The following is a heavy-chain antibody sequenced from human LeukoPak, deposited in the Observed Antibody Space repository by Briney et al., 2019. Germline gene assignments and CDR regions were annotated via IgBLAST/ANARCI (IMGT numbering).Heavy chain of an antibody. CDR3: IREVQVRASASLGL. D-gene: IGHD1-1*01. CDR2: MNSAGTNI. J-gene: IGHJ4*01. CDR1: GFTISGFW. Sequence: GGSLRLSCAASGFTISGFWMHWVRQVPGEGLVWVARMNSAGTNINYADSVQGRFTISRDNVRNTLHLQMNNLSLEDTAVYFCIREVQVRASASLGLWGRGTLVTV. V-gene: IGHV3-74*01.